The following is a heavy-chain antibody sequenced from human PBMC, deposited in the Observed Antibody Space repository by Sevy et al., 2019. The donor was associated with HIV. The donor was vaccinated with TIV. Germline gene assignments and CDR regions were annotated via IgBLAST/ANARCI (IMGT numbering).Heavy chain of an antibody. J-gene: IGHJ4*02. V-gene: IGHV4-39*01. CDR1: GGSITSSSYY. Sequence: SETLSLTCVVSGGSITSSSYYWGWVRQPPGKGLEWIGSIYSSGSAYYNPSLKSRVTISVDTSKNRFSLKLSSVTAADTAVYYCARVGMQMAYSYGFDYWGQGTLVTVSS. CDR3: ARVGMQMAYSYGFDY. D-gene: IGHD5-18*01. CDR2: IYSSGSA.